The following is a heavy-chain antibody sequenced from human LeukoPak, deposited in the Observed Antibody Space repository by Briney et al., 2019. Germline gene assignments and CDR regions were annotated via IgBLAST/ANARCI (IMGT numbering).Heavy chain of an antibody. D-gene: IGHD3-22*01. CDR3: ARDSYYYDSSGYYGSFDY. CDR2: ISSSSSTI. V-gene: IGHV3-48*01. Sequence: RPGGSLRLSCAASGFTFSSYSMNWVRQAPGKGLEWVSYISSSSSTIYYADSVKGRFTISRDNAKNSLYLQMNSLRAEDTAVYYCARDSYYYDSSGYYGSFDYWGREPWSPSPQ. CDR1: GFTFSSYS. J-gene: IGHJ4*02.